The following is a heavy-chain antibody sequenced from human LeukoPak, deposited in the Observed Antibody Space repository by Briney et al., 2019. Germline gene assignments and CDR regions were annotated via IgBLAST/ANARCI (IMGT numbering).Heavy chain of an antibody. CDR1: GGSFSGYY. Sequence: SETLSLTCAVYGGSFSGYYWSWIRQPPGKGLEWIGEINHSGSTNYNPSLKSRVTISVDTSKNQFSLKLSSVTAADTAVYYCARGNGSESLLRYWGQGTLVTVSS. CDR3: ARGNGSESLLRY. V-gene: IGHV4-34*01. J-gene: IGHJ4*02. D-gene: IGHD3-10*01. CDR2: INHSGST.